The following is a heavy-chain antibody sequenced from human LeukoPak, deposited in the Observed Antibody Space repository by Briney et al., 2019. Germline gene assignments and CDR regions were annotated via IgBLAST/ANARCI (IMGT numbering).Heavy chain of an antibody. J-gene: IGHJ4*02. CDR3: AREGDYVYLFDY. V-gene: IGHV4-59*01. D-gene: IGHD4-17*01. CDR2: IYYSGST. CDR1: GGSISSYY. Sequence: SETLSLTCTVSGGSISSYYWSWIRQPPGKGLEWIGYIYYSGSTNYNPSLKSRVTISVDTSKNQFSLKLSSVTAADTAVYYCAREGDYVYLFDYWGQGTLVTVSS.